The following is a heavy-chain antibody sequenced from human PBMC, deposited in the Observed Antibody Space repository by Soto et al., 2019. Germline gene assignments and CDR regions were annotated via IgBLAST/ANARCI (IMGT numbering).Heavy chain of an antibody. Sequence: GGSLRLSGAASGFTFNRYSMNWVRQAPGKGLEWVSSVTSSSSSMLYADSVKGRFTISRDDAKDSLFLQMNSLRADDTAVYYCAREADFASSGYVLDYWGQGTLVTVSS. CDR2: VTSSSSSM. V-gene: IGHV3-21*01. CDR1: GFTFNRYS. CDR3: AREADFASSGYVLDY. D-gene: IGHD3-22*01. J-gene: IGHJ4*02.